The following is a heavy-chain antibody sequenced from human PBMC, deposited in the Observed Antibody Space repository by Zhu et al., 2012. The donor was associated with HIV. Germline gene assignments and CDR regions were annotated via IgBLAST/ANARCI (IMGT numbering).Heavy chain of an antibody. J-gene: IGHJ4*02. CDR3: ARHGWYYYGSRRYRESYFDH. V-gene: IGHV4-38-2*01. D-gene: IGHD3-10*01. CDR1: GYSISSGHY. CDR2: IYHTGAT. Sequence: QVQLQESGPGLVKPSETLSLTCAVSGYSISSGHYWGWIRQSPGKGLEWIGSIYHTGATSYNPSLLKSRVTISVNTSKNQFSLKLSSVTATDTAVYYCARHGWYYYGSRRYRESYFDHWGQGTLVTVSS.